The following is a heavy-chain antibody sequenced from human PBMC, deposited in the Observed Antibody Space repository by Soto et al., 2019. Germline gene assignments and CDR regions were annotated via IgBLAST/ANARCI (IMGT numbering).Heavy chain of an antibody. Sequence: QVQVVESGGGVVQPGRSLRLSCAASGFTFSTYVMHWVRQAPGKGLEWVAGIWYDGSNRHYADSVKGRFTISRDNSKNTLYLQMNRLRAEDTAMYYCAREVSGMGFFDYWGQGTLVTVSS. CDR1: GFTFSTYV. J-gene: IGHJ4*02. CDR3: AREVSGMGFFDY. D-gene: IGHD1-20*01. CDR2: IWYDGSNR. V-gene: IGHV3-33*01.